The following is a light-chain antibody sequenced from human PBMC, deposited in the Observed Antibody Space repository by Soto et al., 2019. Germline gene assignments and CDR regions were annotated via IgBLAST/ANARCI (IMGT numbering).Light chain of an antibody. CDR3: QQSYSTPRT. V-gene: IGKV1-9*01. CDR2: TAS. Sequence: DIQLTQSPSFLSASVGDRVTITCRASQGISSYLAWYQQKPGKAPNLLIHTASTLQSGVPSRFSGSGSGTDFTLTISCLQSEDFATYYCQQSYSTPRTFGQGTKVDIK. CDR1: QGISSY. J-gene: IGKJ1*01.